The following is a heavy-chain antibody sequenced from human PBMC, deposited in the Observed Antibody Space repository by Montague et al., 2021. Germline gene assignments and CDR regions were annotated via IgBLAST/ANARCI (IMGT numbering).Heavy chain of an antibody. Sequence: PALVKPTQTLTLTCNFSGFSLNTRAVGVGWIRQPPGKALEWLALIYWNDDKRYSPSLKCRITTTKDTSKNQVVLTMTNADPVDTATYYCARHNSGVYSDFDYWSQGTLVTVSS. CDR2: IYWNDDK. CDR1: GFSLNTRAVG. J-gene: IGHJ4*02. V-gene: IGHV2-5*01. D-gene: IGHD6-19*01. CDR3: ARHNSGVYSDFDY.